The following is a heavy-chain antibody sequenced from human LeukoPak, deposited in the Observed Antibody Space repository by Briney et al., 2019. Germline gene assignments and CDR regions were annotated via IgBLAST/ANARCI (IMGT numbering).Heavy chain of an antibody. D-gene: IGHD6-13*01. J-gene: IGHJ4*02. CDR1: GYTLTELS. CDR2: FDPEDGGT. Sequence: GASVKVSCKVSGYTLTELSMHWVRQAPGKGLEWMGGFDPEDGGTIYAQKFQGRVTMTEDTSTDTAYMELSSLRSEDTAVYYCARGRIAAAGTVPYYFDYWGQGTLVTVSS. V-gene: IGHV1-24*01. CDR3: ARGRIAAAGTVPYYFDY.